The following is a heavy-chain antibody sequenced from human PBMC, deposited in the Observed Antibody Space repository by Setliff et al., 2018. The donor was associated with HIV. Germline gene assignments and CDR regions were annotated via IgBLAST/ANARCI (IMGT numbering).Heavy chain of an antibody. Sequence: PGGSLRLSCAASGLIFSSYEMNWVRQAPGKGLEWISFIGGHGSIIHYADSVKGRFTISRDNAKNTLYLEMNSLRAEDTAVYYCAKDRYYDSRGYYYRGDAFDIWGLGTMVTV. D-gene: IGHD3-22*01. CDR1: GLIFSSYE. CDR3: AKDRYYDSRGYYYRGDAFDI. J-gene: IGHJ3*02. CDR2: IGGHGSII. V-gene: IGHV3-48*03.